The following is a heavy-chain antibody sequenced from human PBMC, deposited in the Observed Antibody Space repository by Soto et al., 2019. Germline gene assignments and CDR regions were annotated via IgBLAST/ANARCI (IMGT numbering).Heavy chain of an antibody. CDR1: GFTFSSYA. J-gene: IGHJ4*02. Sequence: QVQLVESGGGVVQPGRSLRLSCAASGFTFSSYAMHWVRQAPGKGLEWVAVISYDGSNKYYADSVKGRFTISRDNSKNTLYRQMNSLRAEDTAVYYCARDKRELRFLEWSYYFDFWGQGTLVTVSS. CDR3: ARDKRELRFLEWSYYFDF. V-gene: IGHV3-30-3*01. D-gene: IGHD3-3*01. CDR2: ISYDGSNK.